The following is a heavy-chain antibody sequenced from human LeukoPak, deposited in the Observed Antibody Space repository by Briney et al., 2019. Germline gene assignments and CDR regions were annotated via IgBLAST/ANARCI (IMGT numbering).Heavy chain of an antibody. V-gene: IGHV4-61*02. CDR3: ARDPYHLILFDY. D-gene: IGHD2-2*01. CDR1: GGSISSGSYY. J-gene: IGHJ4*02. Sequence: SETLSLTCTVSGGSISSGSYYWSWIRQPAGKGLEWIGRISSSLRTYYNPSLKTRVTISVDTSKNQLSLKLSSVTAADTAVYYCARDPYHLILFDYWGQGTLVTVSS. CDR2: ISSSLRT.